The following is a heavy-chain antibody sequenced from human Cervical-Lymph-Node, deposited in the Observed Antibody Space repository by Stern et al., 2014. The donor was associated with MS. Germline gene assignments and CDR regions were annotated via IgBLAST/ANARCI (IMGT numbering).Heavy chain of an antibody. CDR2: IHHSGST. Sequence: VQLVESGPGLVKPSGTLSLTCTVSGDSVSGRTWWTWVRQSPGEGVEGIGRIHHSGSTDYNPSLKRRVTMSLDTSKNHLSRIRESVTAADTAMYFCARWRGTGLFDYWGQGTLVTVSS. CDR3: ARWRGTGLFDY. CDR1: GDSVSGRTW. V-gene: IGHV4-4*02. D-gene: IGHD3/OR15-3a*01. J-gene: IGHJ4*02.